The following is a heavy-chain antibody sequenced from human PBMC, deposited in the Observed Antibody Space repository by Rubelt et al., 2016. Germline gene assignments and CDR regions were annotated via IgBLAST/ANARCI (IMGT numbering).Heavy chain of an antibody. Sequence: QVQLQESGPGLVKPSETLSLTCSVSGGSISSYYWSWIRQPPGKGLEWIGYIYHSGSTNYNPSLKSRVIISVDTSKNPFSLNLGSGTAADTAVYYCARGQGGNSNYWGQGTLVTVSS. CDR1: GGSISSYY. V-gene: IGHV4-59*01. D-gene: IGHD4-23*01. J-gene: IGHJ4*02. CDR3: ARGQGGNSNY. CDR2: IYHSGST.